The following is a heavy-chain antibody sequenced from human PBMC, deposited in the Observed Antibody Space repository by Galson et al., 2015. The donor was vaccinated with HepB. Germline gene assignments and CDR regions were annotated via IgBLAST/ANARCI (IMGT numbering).Heavy chain of an antibody. V-gene: IGHV7-4-1*02. CDR2: INTNTGNP. Sequence: SVKVSCKASGYTFTSYAMNWVRQAPGQGLEWMGWINTNTGNPTYAQGFTGRFVFSLDTSVSTAYLQISSLKAEDTAVYYCARDRTHWEDIVATAWFDPWGQGTLVTVSS. D-gene: IGHD5-12*01. CDR1: GYTFTSYA. J-gene: IGHJ5*02. CDR3: ARDRTHWEDIVATAWFDP.